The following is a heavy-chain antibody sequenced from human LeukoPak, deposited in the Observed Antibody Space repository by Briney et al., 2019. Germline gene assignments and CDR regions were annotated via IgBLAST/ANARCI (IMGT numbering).Heavy chain of an antibody. D-gene: IGHD3-10*01. V-gene: IGHV3-23*01. CDR1: GFTFSSYA. Sequence: GGSLRLSCAASGFTFSSYAMSWVRQAPGKGLEWVSAISGSGGSTYYADSVKGRFTISRDNSKNTLYLQMNSLRAEDTAVYYCAKDYSRGWNYYYYMDVWGKGTTVTVSS. CDR3: AKDYSRGWNYYYYMDV. CDR2: ISGSGGST. J-gene: IGHJ6*03.